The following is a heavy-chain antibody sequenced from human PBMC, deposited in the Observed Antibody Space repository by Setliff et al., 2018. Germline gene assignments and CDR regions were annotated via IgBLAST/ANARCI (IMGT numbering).Heavy chain of an antibody. J-gene: IGHJ3*02. D-gene: IGHD3-16*01. Sequence: ASVKVSCKASGYTFKSYAMNWVRQAPGQGLQWMGWINTDTGNPTYAQGFTGRFVFSLDISVSTAYLQISSLKAEDTAVYYCARGRPKNYVWGSYDSFDIWGQGTMVTVSS. V-gene: IGHV7-4-1*02. CDR2: INTDTGNP. CDR3: ARGRPKNYVWGSYDSFDI. CDR1: GYTFKSYA.